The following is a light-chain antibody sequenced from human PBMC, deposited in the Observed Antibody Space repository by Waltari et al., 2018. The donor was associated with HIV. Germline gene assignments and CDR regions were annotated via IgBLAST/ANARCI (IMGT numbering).Light chain of an antibody. CDR1: QTIRTN. Sequence: DIQMTQSPSSVSASVGDRVTITCRTSQTIRTNLNWYQHKPGKAPKLLIYAASSLQSGVPSRFSGGGSGTDFTLTNTSLQPEDFTTYYCQHSRTFGQGTKVE. V-gene: IGKV1-39*01. CDR2: AAS. J-gene: IGKJ1*01. CDR3: QHSRT.